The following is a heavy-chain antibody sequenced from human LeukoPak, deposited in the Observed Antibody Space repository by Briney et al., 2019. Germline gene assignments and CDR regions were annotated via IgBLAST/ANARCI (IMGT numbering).Heavy chain of an antibody. Sequence: GRSLRLSCAASGFTFSSYGMHWVRQAPGKGLEWVAVISYGGSKTYYADSVKGRFTISRDNSKNTLSLQMNSLRVEDTAMYFCAKDIQLSTWGLGTMVTVSS. CDR2: ISYGGSKT. V-gene: IGHV3-30*18. J-gene: IGHJ3*01. CDR1: GFTFSSYG. D-gene: IGHD5-24*01. CDR3: AKDIQLST.